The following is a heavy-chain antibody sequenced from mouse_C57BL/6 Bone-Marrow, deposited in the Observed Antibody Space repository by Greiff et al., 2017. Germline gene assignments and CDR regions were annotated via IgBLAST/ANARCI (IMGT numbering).Heavy chain of an antibody. CDR3: AVYYDYDGFAY. V-gene: IGHV1-64*01. CDR1: GYTFTGYW. J-gene: IGHJ3*01. CDR2: IHPNSGST. Sequence: QVQLQQPGAELVKPGASVKLSCKASGYTFTGYWMHWVKQRPGQGLEWIGMIHPNSGSTNYNEKFKSKATLTVDKSSSTAYMQLSSLTSEDSAVYYCAVYYDYDGFAYWGQGTLVTVSA. D-gene: IGHD2-4*01.